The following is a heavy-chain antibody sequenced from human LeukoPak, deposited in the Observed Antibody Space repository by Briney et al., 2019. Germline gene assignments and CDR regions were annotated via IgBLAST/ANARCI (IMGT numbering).Heavy chain of an antibody. CDR2: INHSGST. CDR1: GGSFSGYY. Sequence: SETLSLTCAVYGGSFSGYYWSWIRQPPGKGLEWIGEINHSGSTNYNPSLKSRVTISVDTSKNQFSLKLSSVTAADTAVYYCARGAGVVGVVPAAGKAYYYYGMDVWGQGTTVTVSS. CDR3: ARGAGVVGVVPAAGKAYYYYGMDV. V-gene: IGHV4-34*01. D-gene: IGHD2-2*01. J-gene: IGHJ6*02.